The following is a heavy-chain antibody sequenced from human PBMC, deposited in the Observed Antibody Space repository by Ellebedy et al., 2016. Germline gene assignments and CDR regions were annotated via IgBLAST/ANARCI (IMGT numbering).Heavy chain of an antibody. J-gene: IGHJ6*02. Sequence: GESLKISCAASGFTFSIYGMSWVRQAPGKGLEWVSGISANGGRTYYADSVKGRFTISRDNSKNTLYLQMNSLRADDTSVYYCARDIGDYGDYDDYYYYGMDVWGQGTTVTVSS. CDR1: GFTFSIYG. D-gene: IGHD4-17*01. CDR2: ISANGGRT. CDR3: ARDIGDYGDYDDYYYYGMDV. V-gene: IGHV3-23*01.